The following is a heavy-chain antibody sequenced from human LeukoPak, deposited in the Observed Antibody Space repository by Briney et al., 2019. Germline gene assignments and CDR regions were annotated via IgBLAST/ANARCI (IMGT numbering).Heavy chain of an antibody. CDR3: HFHGDPQTYHFDY. D-gene: IGHD4-17*01. J-gene: IGHJ4*02. V-gene: IGHV4-31*11. Sequence: SETLSLTCAVSGGSVSTPGYFWAWIRRHPGKGLEDIGYIEHSGSTNYNPSLKSRVTISADTFKNQFSLKVTSVTAADTAIYARHFHGDPQTYHFDYWGQGILVTVSS. CDR1: GGSVSTPGYF. CDR2: IEHSGST.